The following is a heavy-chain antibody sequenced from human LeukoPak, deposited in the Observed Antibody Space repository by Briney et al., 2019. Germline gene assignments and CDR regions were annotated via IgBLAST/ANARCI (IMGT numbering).Heavy chain of an antibody. CDR2: ISSSGSTI. V-gene: IGHV3-48*04. CDR1: GFTFSTYN. D-gene: IGHD3-22*01. Sequence: GGSLRLSCTVSGFTFSTYNMNWVRQAPGKGLEWVSYISSSGSTIYYADSVKGRFTISRDNAKNSLYLQMNSLRAEDTAVYYCAREDPYYYDSSGYLFWGKGTTVTVSS. CDR3: AREDPYYYDSSGYLF. J-gene: IGHJ6*04.